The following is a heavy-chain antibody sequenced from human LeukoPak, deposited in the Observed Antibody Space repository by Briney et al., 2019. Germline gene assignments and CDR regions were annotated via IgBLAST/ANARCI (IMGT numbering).Heavy chain of an antibody. J-gene: IGHJ4*02. CDR3: AKDRYSSSCFDY. CDR2: IRYDGSNK. V-gene: IGHV3-30*02. D-gene: IGHD6-13*01. Sequence: GGSLRLSCAASGFTFSSYGMHWVRQAPGKGLEWVAFIRYDGSNKYYADSVKGRFTISRDNSKNTLYLHMNSLRAEDTAVYYCAKDRYSSSCFDYWGQGTLVTVSS. CDR1: GFTFSSYG.